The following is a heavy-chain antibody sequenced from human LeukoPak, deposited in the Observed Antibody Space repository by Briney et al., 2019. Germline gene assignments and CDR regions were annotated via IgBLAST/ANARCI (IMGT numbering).Heavy chain of an antibody. V-gene: IGHV4-34*01. CDR3: ARDFGYGDYFFDD. D-gene: IGHD4-17*01. J-gene: IGHJ4*02. CDR1: GGSFSGYY. Sequence: SETLSLTCAVYGGSFSGYYWSWIRQPPGRGLEWIGEINHSGSTNYNPSLKSRVTISVDTSKNQFSLKLSSVTAADTAVYYCARDFGYGDYFFDDWGQGTLVTVSS. CDR2: INHSGST.